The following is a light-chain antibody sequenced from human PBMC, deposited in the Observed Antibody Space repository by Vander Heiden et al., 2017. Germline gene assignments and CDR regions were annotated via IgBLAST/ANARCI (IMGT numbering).Light chain of an antibody. V-gene: IGKV1-27*01. Sequence: DIQLTQSPSSLSASVGDRVTITCRASQGISNYLAWYQQKPGKVPKLLIYAASTLQAGVPSRFSGSGSGTDFTLTISSLQPEDVATYYCQKDNSAPNTFGQGTRLEIK. J-gene: IGKJ5*01. CDR2: AAS. CDR3: QKDNSAPNT. CDR1: QGISNY.